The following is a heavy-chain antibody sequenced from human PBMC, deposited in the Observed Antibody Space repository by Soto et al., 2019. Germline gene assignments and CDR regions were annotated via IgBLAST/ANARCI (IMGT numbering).Heavy chain of an antibody. J-gene: IGHJ6*02. CDR2: IDPSDSYT. CDR1: GSSFTSYW. CDR3: ARQEQQLDYYYYGMDV. D-gene: IGHD6-13*01. Sequence: PXESLKISFKGSGSSFTSYWISWVRQIPGKGLEWMGRIDPSDSYTNYSPSFQRHVTISADKSISTAYLQWSSLKASDTAMYYCARQEQQLDYYYYGMDVWGQGTTVTVSS. V-gene: IGHV5-10-1*01.